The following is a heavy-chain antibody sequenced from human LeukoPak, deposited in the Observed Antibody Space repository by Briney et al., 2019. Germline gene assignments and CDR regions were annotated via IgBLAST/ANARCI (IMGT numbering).Heavy chain of an antibody. V-gene: IGHV1-2*02. J-gene: IGHJ4*02. CDR3: TRVRSSGYDEVPLDY. CDR1: GYTFTGYY. Sequence: ASVKVSCKASGYTFTGYYMHWVRQAPGQGLEWMGWINPNSGGTNYAQKFQGRVTMTRDTSISTAYMELSRLRSDDTAVYYCTRVRSSGYDEVPLDYCGQGTLVTVSS. CDR2: INPNSGGT. D-gene: IGHD5-12*01.